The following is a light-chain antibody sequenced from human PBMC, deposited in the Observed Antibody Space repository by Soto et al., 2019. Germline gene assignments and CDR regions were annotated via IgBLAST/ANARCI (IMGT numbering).Light chain of an antibody. CDR2: EVS. CDR1: SSDVGGYNY. Sequence: QSALTQPASVSGSPGQSITISCTGTSSDVGGYNYVSWYQQHPGKAPKLMIYEVSNRPSRVSHRFSGSKSGNTASLTISGLQAEDEADYYCSSYTRSSTPYVFGTGTKLTVL. J-gene: IGLJ1*01. V-gene: IGLV2-14*01. CDR3: SSYTRSSTPYV.